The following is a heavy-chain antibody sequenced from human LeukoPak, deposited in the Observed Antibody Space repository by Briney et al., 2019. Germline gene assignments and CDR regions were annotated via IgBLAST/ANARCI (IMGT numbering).Heavy chain of an antibody. J-gene: IGHJ6*02. CDR3: ARGVGPKRIAARPDSVYYYGMDV. Sequence: PPETLSLTCTVSGGSISSDYWSWIREPPGKGLEWIGYIHYSGSTNYNPSLKSRVTISVDTSKNQFSLKLSSVTAADTAVYYCARGVGPKRIAARPDSVYYYGMDVWGQGTTVTVSS. CDR2: IHYSGST. D-gene: IGHD6-6*01. CDR1: GGSISSDY. V-gene: IGHV4-59*12.